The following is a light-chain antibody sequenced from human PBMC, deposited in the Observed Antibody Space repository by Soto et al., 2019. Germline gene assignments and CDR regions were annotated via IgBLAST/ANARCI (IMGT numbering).Light chain of an antibody. V-gene: IGKV1-33*01. J-gene: IGKJ5*01. CDR1: QDISNY. CDR2: DAS. CDR3: PQYHSRPIN. Sequence: DIQMTQSPSSLSASVGDRVTFTCQASQDISNYLSWYQHKLGKAPKLLVYDASDLESGVPGRFSASVSRTHFSLTISNLQTEDVASYLCPQYHSRPINLGQGKRLDI.